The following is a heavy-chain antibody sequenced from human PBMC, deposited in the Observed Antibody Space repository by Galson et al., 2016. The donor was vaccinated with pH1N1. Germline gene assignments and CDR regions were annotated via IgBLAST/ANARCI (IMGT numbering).Heavy chain of an antibody. J-gene: IGHJ4*02. V-gene: IGHV4-34*01. D-gene: IGHD3-10*01. CDR2: VNPSGST. CDR3: ARVDFGGKLGD. CDR1: GGSFSDYC. Sequence: LSLTCTVYGGSFSDYCWSWIRQPPGKGLEWIGEVNPSGSTIYNPSLNSRVIISADTSRNQFSLKLTSVTAADTAVYFCARVDFGGKLGDWGQGTQVTVSS.